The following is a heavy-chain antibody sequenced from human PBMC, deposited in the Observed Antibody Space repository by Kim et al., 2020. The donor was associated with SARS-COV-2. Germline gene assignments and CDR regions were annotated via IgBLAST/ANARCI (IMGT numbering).Heavy chain of an antibody. CDR2: ISGSGGST. J-gene: IGHJ4*02. D-gene: IGHD3-9*01. Sequence: GGSLRLSCAASGFTFSSYAMSWVRQAPGKGLEWVSAISGSGGSTYYADSVKGRFTISRDNSKNTLYLQMNSLRAEDTAVYYCAKDVGGYFDWLLSLDYWGQGTLVTVSS. V-gene: IGHV3-23*01. CDR1: GFTFSSYA. CDR3: AKDVGGYFDWLLSLDY.